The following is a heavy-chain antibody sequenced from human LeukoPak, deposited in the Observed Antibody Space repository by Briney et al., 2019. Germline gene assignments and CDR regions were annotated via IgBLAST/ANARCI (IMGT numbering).Heavy chain of an antibody. CDR3: ARALNDLYYGSGVNWFDP. CDR2: INPNSGGT. V-gene: IGHV1-2*04. CDR1: GYTFTGYY. D-gene: IGHD3-10*01. Sequence: ASVKVSCKASGYTFTGYYMHWVRQAPGQGLEWMGWINPNSGGTNYAQKFQGWVTMTRDTSISTAYMELSRLRSDDTAVYYCARALNDLYYGSGVNWFDPWGQGTLVTVSS. J-gene: IGHJ5*02.